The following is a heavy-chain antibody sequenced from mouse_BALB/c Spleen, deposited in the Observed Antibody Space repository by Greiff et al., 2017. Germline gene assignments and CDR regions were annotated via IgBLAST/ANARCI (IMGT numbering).Heavy chain of an antibody. V-gene: IGHV5-6*02. J-gene: IGHJ2*01. Sequence: EVKLVESGGDLVKPGGSLKLSCAASGFTFSSYGMSWVRQTPDKRLEWVATISSGGSYTYYLDSVKGRFTISRDNAKNTLYLQMSSLKSEDTAMYYCARRTTVVFDYWGQGTTLTVSS. CDR2: ISSGGSYT. CDR1: GFTFSSYG. CDR3: ARRTTVVFDY. D-gene: IGHD1-1*01.